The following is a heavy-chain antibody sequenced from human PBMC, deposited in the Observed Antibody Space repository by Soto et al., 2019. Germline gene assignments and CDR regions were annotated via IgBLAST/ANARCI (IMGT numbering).Heavy chain of an antibody. CDR3: AREDYDIPLGGGNYYGMNA. D-gene: IGHD3-9*01. CDR2: ISAYNGNT. Sequence: QVQLVQSGAEVKKPGASVKVSCKASGYTFTSYGISWVRQAPGQGLEWMGWISAYNGNTNYAQKLQGRVTMTTDTPPGTAYRELGSWRSADPAVYSGAREDYDIPLGGGNYYGMNAGAKGPRSPSP. J-gene: IGHJ6*02. CDR1: GYTFTSYG. V-gene: IGHV1-18*01.